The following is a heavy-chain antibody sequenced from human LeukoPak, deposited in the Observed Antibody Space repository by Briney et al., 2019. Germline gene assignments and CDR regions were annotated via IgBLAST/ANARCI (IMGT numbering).Heavy chain of an antibody. V-gene: IGHV3-33*01. CDR1: GFTFSSYG. CDR2: IWYDGSNK. CDR3: ARDRGDWYSSSWYWFDP. Sequence: GGSLRLSCAASGFTFSSYGMHWVRQAPGKGLEWVAVIWYDGSNKYYADSVKGRFTISRDNSKNTLYLQMNSLRAEDTAVYYCARDRGDWYSSSWYWFDPWGQGTLVTVSS. J-gene: IGHJ5*02. D-gene: IGHD6-13*01.